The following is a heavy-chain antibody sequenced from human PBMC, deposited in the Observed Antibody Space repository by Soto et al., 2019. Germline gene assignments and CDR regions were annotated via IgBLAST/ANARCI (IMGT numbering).Heavy chain of an antibody. J-gene: IGHJ6*02. CDR2: IYYSGST. CDR3: WGSSWFYGMDV. CDR1: VGSISSGGYY. V-gene: IGHV4-31*03. D-gene: IGHD6-13*01. Sequence: QVQLQESGPGLVKPSQTLSLTCTVSVGSISSGGYYWSWIRQHPGKGLEWIGYIYYSGSTYYNTSLKSRVTISVDTSKNQFSLKLSSVTAADTAVYYCWGSSWFYGMDVWGQGTTVTVSS.